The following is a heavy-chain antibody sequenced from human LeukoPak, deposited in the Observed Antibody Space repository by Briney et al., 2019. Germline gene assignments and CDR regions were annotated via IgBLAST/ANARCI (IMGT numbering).Heavy chain of an antibody. CDR3: ARGNYDFNFFDY. J-gene: IGHJ4*02. D-gene: IGHD3-3*01. CDR2: ISWNSGSI. CDR1: GFTFDDYA. V-gene: IGHV3-9*01. Sequence: PGRSLRLSCAASGFTFDDYAMHWVRQAPGKGLEWVSGISWNSGSIGYADSVKGRFTISRDNSKSTLYLQMNSLRAEDTAVYYCARGNYDFNFFDYWGQGTLVTVSS.